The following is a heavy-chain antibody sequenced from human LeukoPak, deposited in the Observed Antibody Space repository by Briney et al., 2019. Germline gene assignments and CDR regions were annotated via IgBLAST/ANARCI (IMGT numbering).Heavy chain of an antibody. Sequence: GGSLRLSCTASGFTFGDYAMSWVRQAPGKGLEWVGFIRSKAYGGTTEYAASVKGRFTISRDDSKSIAYLQMNSLKTEDTAVYYCTRAPSRYYYGSGSYYSFDYWGQGTLVTVSS. V-gene: IGHV3-49*04. D-gene: IGHD3-10*01. CDR2: IRSKAYGGTT. J-gene: IGHJ4*02. CDR1: GFTFGDYA. CDR3: TRAPSRYYYGSGSYYSFDY.